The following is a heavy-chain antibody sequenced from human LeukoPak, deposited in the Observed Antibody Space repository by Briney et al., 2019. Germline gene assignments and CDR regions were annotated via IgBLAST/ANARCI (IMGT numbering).Heavy chain of an antibody. Sequence: GGSLRLSCVASGFTFSSYWMHWVRQDPRKGLVWVSRISGDGRNINYADSVRGRFTISRDNSKNTLYLQMNSLRAEDTAVYYCAKEQYYDFWSGYDDYWGQGTLVTVSS. V-gene: IGHV3-74*01. J-gene: IGHJ4*02. CDR1: GFTFSSYW. CDR2: ISGDGRNI. CDR3: AKEQYYDFWSGYDDY. D-gene: IGHD3-3*01.